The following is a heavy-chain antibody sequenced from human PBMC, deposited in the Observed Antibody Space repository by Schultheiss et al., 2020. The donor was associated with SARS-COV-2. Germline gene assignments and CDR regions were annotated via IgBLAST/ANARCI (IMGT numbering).Heavy chain of an antibody. D-gene: IGHD6-6*01. CDR3: ARDGSSSPGGDY. CDR1: GFTFSSYE. CDR2: ISSSGSTI. V-gene: IGHV3-48*03. Sequence: GGSLRLSCAASGFTFSSYEMNWVRQAPGKGLEWVSYISSSGSTIYYADSVKGRFTISRDNSKNTLYLQMNSLRAEDTAVYYCARDGSSSPGGDYWGQGTLVTGSS. J-gene: IGHJ4*02.